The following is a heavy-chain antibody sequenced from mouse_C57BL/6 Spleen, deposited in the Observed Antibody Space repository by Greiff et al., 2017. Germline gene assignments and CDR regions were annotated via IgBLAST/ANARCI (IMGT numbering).Heavy chain of an antibody. V-gene: IGHV5-4*01. CDR1: GFTFSSYA. J-gene: IGHJ1*03. D-gene: IGHD1-1*01. CDR2: ISDGGSYT. Sequence: EVQLVESGGGLVKPGGSLKLSCAASGFTFSSYAMSWVRQTPEKRLEWVATISDGGSYTYYPDNVKGRFTISRDNAKNNLYLQMSHLKSEDTAMYYCARYGSRSYWYFDVWGTGTTVTVSS. CDR3: ARYGSRSYWYFDV.